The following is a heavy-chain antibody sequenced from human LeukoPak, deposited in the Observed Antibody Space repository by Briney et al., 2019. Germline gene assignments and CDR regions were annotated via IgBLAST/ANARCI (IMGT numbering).Heavy chain of an antibody. J-gene: IGHJ4*02. CDR3: ARYRRATTVTTRGEFDY. V-gene: IGHV4-39*01. D-gene: IGHD4-17*01. Sequence: PSETLSLTCAVSGGSISSSSYFWGWIRQPRAKGLEWIGSIYYGGTTYYSPSLKSRVTISVDTSKNQFSLKLSSVTAADTAVYYCARYRRATTVTTRGEFDYWGQGTLVTVSS. CDR2: IYYGGTT. CDR1: GGSISSSSYF.